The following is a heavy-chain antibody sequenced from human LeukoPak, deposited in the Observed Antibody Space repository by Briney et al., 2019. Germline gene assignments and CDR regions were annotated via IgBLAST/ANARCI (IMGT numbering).Heavy chain of an antibody. CDR2: ISSSSSYI. D-gene: IGHD5-24*01. Sequence: GGSLRLSCAASGFTFSSYSMNWVRQAPGKGLEWVSSISSSSSYIYYADSVKGRFTISRDNAKNSRYLQMNSLRAENTAVYYCARDFNHGEMAHWGQGTLVTVSS. J-gene: IGHJ4*02. CDR3: ARDFNHGEMAH. V-gene: IGHV3-21*01. CDR1: GFTFSSYS.